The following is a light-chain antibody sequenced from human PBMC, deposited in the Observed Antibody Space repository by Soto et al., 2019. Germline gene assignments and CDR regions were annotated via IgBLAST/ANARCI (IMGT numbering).Light chain of an antibody. CDR2: SAS. CDR3: QQGYTTPYT. Sequence: DIQMTQSPSSLSASVGDRVTITCRASQSISSYLNWYQQKPGKAPKLLIYSASSLQSGVPSRFSGSGSGTDFTLTISGLQHEDFATYYCQQGYTTPYTFGQGTQLEI. CDR1: QSISSY. V-gene: IGKV1-39*01. J-gene: IGKJ2*01.